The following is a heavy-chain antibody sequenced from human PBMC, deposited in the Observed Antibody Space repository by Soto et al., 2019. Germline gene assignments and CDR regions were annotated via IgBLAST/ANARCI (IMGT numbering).Heavy chain of an antibody. Sequence: VGSLRLSCAASGFTFSSYAMSWVRQAPGKGLEWVSAISGSGGSTYYADSVKGRFTISRDNSKNTLYLQMNSLRAEDTAVYYCAKDQGDYYDSSGYYYYYYGMDVWGQGTTVTVSS. CDR1: GFTFSSYA. D-gene: IGHD3-22*01. CDR3: AKDQGDYYDSSGYYYYYYGMDV. V-gene: IGHV3-23*01. CDR2: ISGSGGST. J-gene: IGHJ6*02.